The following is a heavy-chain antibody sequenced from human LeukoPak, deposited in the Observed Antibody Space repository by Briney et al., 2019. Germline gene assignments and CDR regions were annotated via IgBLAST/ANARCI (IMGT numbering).Heavy chain of an antibody. CDR1: GFTFSSYV. V-gene: IGHV3-30*04. D-gene: IGHD5-24*01. CDR2: ISYDGSNE. J-gene: IGHJ5*02. CDR3: ARAPRGDDNWFDP. Sequence: GGSLRLSCAASGFTFSSYVMHWVRQAPGKGLEWVAIISYDGSNEYYADSVKGRFTISRDNSKNTLYLQMNSLRAADTAVYYCARAPRGDDNWFDPWGQGTLVTVSS.